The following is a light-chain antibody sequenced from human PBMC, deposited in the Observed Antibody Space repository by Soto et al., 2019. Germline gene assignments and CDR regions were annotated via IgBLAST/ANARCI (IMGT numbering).Light chain of an antibody. CDR1: QDISKS. Sequence: DIQMTQSPSSLSASVGDRVTITCQASQDISKSLNWYQQKSGKAPKLLICGASNLETGVPSRFSGSGSGTDFTLTISSLPPEDIGTYYCQQYVNVPFTFGPGTKVDI. V-gene: IGKV1-33*01. CDR2: GAS. J-gene: IGKJ3*01. CDR3: QQYVNVPFT.